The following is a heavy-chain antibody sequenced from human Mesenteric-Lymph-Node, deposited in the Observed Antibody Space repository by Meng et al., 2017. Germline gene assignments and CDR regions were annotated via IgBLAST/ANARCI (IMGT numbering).Heavy chain of an antibody. D-gene: IGHD3-22*01. J-gene: IGHJ4*01. CDR2: IYYSGST. Sequence: QVHLQESGPGLVKPSQTLSLTCTVSGGSISSGGHSWSWFRQHPGKGLEWIAYIYYSGSTYYNPSLKSRVILSVDTPKNQFSLKLSSVTAADTAVYYCARVDSSGYFLDYWGQGTLVTVSS. CDR1: GGSISSGGHS. CDR3: ARVDSSGYFLDY. V-gene: IGHV4-31*03.